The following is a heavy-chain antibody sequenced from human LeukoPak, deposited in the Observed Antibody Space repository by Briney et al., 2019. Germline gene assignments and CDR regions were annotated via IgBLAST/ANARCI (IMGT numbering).Heavy chain of an antibody. V-gene: IGHV3-48*01. CDR3: ARIYDSTGYYPPDD. CDR1: GFTVSSNY. CDR2: ISSSSSTI. J-gene: IGHJ4*02. Sequence: GGSLRLSCAASGFTVSSNYMSWVRQAPGKGLEWVSYISSSSSTIYYADSVKGRFTISRDNAKNSLYLRMNSLRAEDTAVYYCARIYDSTGYYPPDDWGQGTLVTVSS. D-gene: IGHD3-22*01.